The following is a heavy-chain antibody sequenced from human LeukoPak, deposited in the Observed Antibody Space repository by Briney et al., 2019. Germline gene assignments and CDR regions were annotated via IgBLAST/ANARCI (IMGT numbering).Heavy chain of an antibody. Sequence: SSETLSLTCTVSGDSISSGIHYWSWIRQPPGKGLEWIGEINHSGSTNYNPSLKSRVTISVDTSKNQFSLKLSSVTAADTAVYYCARQRYYYDSSGYRTTFDYWGQGTLVTVSS. CDR3: ARQRYYYDSSGYRTTFDY. J-gene: IGHJ4*02. CDR1: GDSISSGIHY. CDR2: INHSGST. V-gene: IGHV4-39*01. D-gene: IGHD3-22*01.